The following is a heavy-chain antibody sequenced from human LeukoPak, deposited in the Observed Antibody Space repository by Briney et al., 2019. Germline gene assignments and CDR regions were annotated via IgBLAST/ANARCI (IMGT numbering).Heavy chain of an antibody. CDR2: INPNSGGT. V-gene: IGHV1-2*02. CDR3: ATDPTVGAKGVWFDP. Sequence: ASVKVSCKASGYTFTGYYMHWVGQAPGQGLEWMGWINPNSGGTNYSQEFQGRVTMTRDTSISTAYMELSRLRSDGTAVYYCATDPTVGAKGVWFDPWGQGTLVTVSS. CDR1: GYTFTGYY. D-gene: IGHD1-26*01. J-gene: IGHJ5*02.